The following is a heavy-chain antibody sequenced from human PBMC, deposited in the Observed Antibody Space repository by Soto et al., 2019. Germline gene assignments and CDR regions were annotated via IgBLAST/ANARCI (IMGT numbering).Heavy chain of an antibody. CDR3: ARALQAGTDNVNWFAP. D-gene: IGHD1-1*01. CDR1: GFSISRSA. V-gene: IGHV3-30*04. J-gene: IGHJ5*02. Sequence: QVQLVESGGGVVQPGRSLRLSCAASGFSISRSAMHWVRQAPGKGLEWVAVIAYDGSNRWYADSAKGRFTISRDNSKNTVYLQMRSMRGEDTAVYYCARALQAGTDNVNWFAPWGQGTLVTVSS. CDR2: IAYDGSNR.